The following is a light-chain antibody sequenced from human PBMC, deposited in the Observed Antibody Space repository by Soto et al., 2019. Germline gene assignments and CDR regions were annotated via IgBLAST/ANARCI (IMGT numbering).Light chain of an antibody. CDR3: QQYDTYPWT. J-gene: IGKJ1*01. V-gene: IGKV1-5*03. CDR2: KAS. CDR1: QSIGTW. Sequence: DIQMTQSPSTLSASVGDRVTITCRASQSIGTWLAWYQQKPGKTPKLLIYKASNLESGIPSRFSGSGSGTEFTLTISSLQPDDFATYYCQQYDTYPWTFGQGTKVEIK.